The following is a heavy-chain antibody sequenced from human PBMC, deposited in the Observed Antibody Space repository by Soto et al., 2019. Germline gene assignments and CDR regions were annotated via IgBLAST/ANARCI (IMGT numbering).Heavy chain of an antibody. J-gene: IGHJ4*02. D-gene: IGHD3-10*01. CDR3: ARDPYSGVRGGPFDY. CDR1: GGTFSSYT. Sequence: QVQLVQSGAEVKKPGSSVKVSCKASGGTFSSYTISWVRQAPGQGLEWMGRIIPILGIANYAQKFQGRVTSTADKSTSTAYMELSSLRSEDTAVYYCARDPYSGVRGGPFDYWGQGTLVTVSS. V-gene: IGHV1-69*08. CDR2: IIPILGIA.